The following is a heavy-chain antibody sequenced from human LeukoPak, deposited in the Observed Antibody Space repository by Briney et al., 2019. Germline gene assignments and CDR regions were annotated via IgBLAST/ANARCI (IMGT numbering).Heavy chain of an antibody. CDR2: IIPILGIA. J-gene: IGHJ6*02. CDR3: ARGEAVAGSYYYYGMDV. CDR1: GGTFSSYA. Sequence: SVKVSCKASGGTFSSYAISWVRQAPGQGLEWMGRIIPILGIANYAQKFQGRVTITADKSTSTAYMELSSLRSEDTAVYYCARGEAVAGSYYYYGMDVWGQGTTDTVSS. D-gene: IGHD6-19*01. V-gene: IGHV1-69*04.